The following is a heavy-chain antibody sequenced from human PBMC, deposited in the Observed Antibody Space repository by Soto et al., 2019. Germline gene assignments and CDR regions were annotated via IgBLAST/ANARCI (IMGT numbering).Heavy chain of an antibody. CDR2: IHYSGST. CDR1: GGSVNSGNYY. J-gene: IGHJ4*02. CDR3: ARDTIFGVVGNFDC. D-gene: IGHD3-3*01. Sequence: SETLSLTCTVSGGSVNSGNYYWSWIRQPPGKGLEWIGYIHYSGSTISNPSLKSRVTISVDTSKNQFSLKLSSVTAADTAVYYCARDTIFGVVGNFDCWGQGTLVTVSS. V-gene: IGHV4-61*01.